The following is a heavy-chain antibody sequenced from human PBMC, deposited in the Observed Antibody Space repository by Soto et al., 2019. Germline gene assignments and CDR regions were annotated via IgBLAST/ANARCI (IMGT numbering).Heavy chain of an antibody. J-gene: IGHJ4*02. CDR2: IHYTGST. V-gene: IGHV4-59*01. D-gene: IGHD6-25*01. CDR1: SGSISGYY. CDR3: ARITRPDSGAIYYFDY. Sequence: SETLSLRCSLSSGSISGYYCSWMRQPPGKGLEGIWHIHYTGSTHYNSYLKFQVTISVATYKTHCSLKLSSVNAEDTAVYFCARITRPDSGAIYYFDYWGQGVLVTVSS.